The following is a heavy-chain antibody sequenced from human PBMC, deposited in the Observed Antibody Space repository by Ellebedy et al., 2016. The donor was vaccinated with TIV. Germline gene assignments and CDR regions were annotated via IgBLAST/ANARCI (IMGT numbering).Heavy chain of an antibody. J-gene: IGHJ6*02. V-gene: IGHV1-18*01. D-gene: IGHD3-22*01. Sequence: ASVKVSCXASGYTFTSYGISWVRQAPGQGLEWMGWISAYNGNTNYAQKLQGRVTMTTDTSTSTAYMELRSLRSDDTAVYYCARDRTYYYDSSGYPIDYYYYGMDVWGQGTTVTVSS. CDR2: ISAYNGNT. CDR1: GYTFTSYG. CDR3: ARDRTYYYDSSGYPIDYYYYGMDV.